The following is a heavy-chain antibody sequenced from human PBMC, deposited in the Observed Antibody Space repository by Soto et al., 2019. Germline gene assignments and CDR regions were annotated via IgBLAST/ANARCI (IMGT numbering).Heavy chain of an antibody. D-gene: IGHD3-3*01. Sequence: GGALRLSCAASGFTFSTYSMNWVRQAPGKGLEWISYIDSESDTIFYADSVKGRFTISRDNAKNSLYLQMNSLRDEDTAIYYCARLYYDYVWGQGTTVTVSS. J-gene: IGHJ6*02. CDR1: GFTFSTYS. CDR3: ARLYYDYV. CDR2: IDSESDTI. V-gene: IGHV3-48*02.